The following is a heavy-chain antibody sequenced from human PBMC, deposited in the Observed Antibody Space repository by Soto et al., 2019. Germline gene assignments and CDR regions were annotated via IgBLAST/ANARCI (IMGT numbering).Heavy chain of an antibody. Sequence: GESLKISCKGSGYRFTSYWNSWVRQMPGKGLEWMGRIDPSNSYTHYSPSFHGHVTLSADNSISTAYLQWSNSRASDTAIYYCAFVDTSLDFDFWGQGTLVTVSS. CDR1: GYRFTSYW. D-gene: IGHD5-18*01. V-gene: IGHV5-10-1*01. CDR3: AFVDTSLDFDF. CDR2: IDPSNSYT. J-gene: IGHJ4*02.